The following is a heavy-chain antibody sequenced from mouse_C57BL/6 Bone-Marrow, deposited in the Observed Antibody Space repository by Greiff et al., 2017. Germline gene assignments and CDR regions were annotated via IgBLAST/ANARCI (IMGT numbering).Heavy chain of an antibody. CDR3: ARWAQATFSYAMDY. Sequence: QVQLQQSGAELVRPGTSVTLSCKASGYTFTNYWLGWVKQRPGHGLEWIGDIYPGGGYSNYNEQFKGKATLTADKSSSTAYMQYSSLTSEDSAIYYCARWAQATFSYAMDYWGQGTSVTVSS. D-gene: IGHD3-2*02. CDR2: IYPGGGYS. J-gene: IGHJ4*01. V-gene: IGHV1-63*01. CDR1: GYTFTNYW.